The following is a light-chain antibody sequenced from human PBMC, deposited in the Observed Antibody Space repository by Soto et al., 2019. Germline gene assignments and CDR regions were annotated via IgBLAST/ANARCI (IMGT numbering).Light chain of an antibody. CDR2: GAS. V-gene: IGKV3-20*01. Sequence: EIVLTQSPGTLSLSAGERATLSCRASQSVSSTYLAWYQQNPGQAPRLLIYGASSRATGIPDRFSGSGSGTEFILTIIRLEPEDFAGYFCQQYGSSSYTFGQGTKLEIK. CDR3: QQYGSSSYT. J-gene: IGKJ2*01. CDR1: QSVSSTY.